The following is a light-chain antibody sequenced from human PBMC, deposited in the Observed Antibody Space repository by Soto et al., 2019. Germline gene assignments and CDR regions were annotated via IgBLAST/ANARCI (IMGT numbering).Light chain of an antibody. CDR1: SSDVGGYNY. CDR3: CSYAGSYTYV. J-gene: IGLJ1*01. Sequence: QSALTQPGSLSGSPGQSVTISCTGTSSDVGGYNYVSWYQQHPGKAPKLMIYDVSKRPSGVPDRFSGSKSGNTASLTISGLQAEDEADYYCCSYAGSYTYVYGTGTKVTV. V-gene: IGLV2-11*01. CDR2: DVS.